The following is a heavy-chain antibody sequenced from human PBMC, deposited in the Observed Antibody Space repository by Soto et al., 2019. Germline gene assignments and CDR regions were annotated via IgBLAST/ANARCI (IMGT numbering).Heavy chain of an antibody. V-gene: IGHV1-69*06. Sequence: ASVKVSCKAFGGTFSSYAISWVRQAPGQGLEWMGGIIPIFGTPNYAQKFQGRVTINADKSTSTVYMELTRLRSDDTAIYYCERGGGQMATPHPYIYCGQGPLVTVSS. D-gene: IGHD5-12*01. CDR3: ERGGGQMATPHPYIY. CDR2: IIPIFGTP. CDR1: GGTFSSYA. J-gene: IGHJ4*02.